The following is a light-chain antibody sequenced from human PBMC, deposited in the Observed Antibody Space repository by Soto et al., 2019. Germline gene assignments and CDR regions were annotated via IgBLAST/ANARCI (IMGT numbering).Light chain of an antibody. J-gene: IGKJ1*01. CDR2: GAS. Sequence: EIVLTQSPGTLSLSPGVGATLSCRASQSISSNFLAGYQQKRGQSPRLLIHGASNRATGIPDRFSGSGSGTDFTLTITRMEPEDFAVYSCQQYGGSPRTFGQGTKVDIK. V-gene: IGKV3-20*01. CDR1: QSISSNF. CDR3: QQYGGSPRT.